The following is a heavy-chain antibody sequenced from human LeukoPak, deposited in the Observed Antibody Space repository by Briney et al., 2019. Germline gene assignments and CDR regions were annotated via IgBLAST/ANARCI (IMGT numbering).Heavy chain of an antibody. CDR1: GGSISSGGYS. J-gene: IGHJ5*02. Sequence: PSETLSLTCAVSGGSISSGGYSWSWIRQPPGKGLEWIGYIYYSGSTYYNPSLKSRVTISVDTSKNQFSLKLNSVSAADTAVYYCARLTVPLRFDPWGQGTLVTVSS. CDR2: IYYSGST. CDR3: ARLTVPLRFDP. D-gene: IGHD2-2*01. V-gene: IGHV4-30-4*07.